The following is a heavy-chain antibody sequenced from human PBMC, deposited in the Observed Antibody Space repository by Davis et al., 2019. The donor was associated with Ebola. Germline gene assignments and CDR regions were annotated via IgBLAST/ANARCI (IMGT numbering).Heavy chain of an antibody. J-gene: IGHJ3*02. CDR2: ISSSSSYI. CDR3: ARASLTMIVVVITGAFDI. CDR1: GFTFSSYS. Sequence: GESLKISCAASGFTFSSYSMNWVRQAPGKGLEWVSSISSSSSYIYYADSVKGRFTISRDNAKNSLYLQMNSLRAEDTAVYYCARASLTMIVVVITGAFDIWGQGTMVTVSS. D-gene: IGHD3-22*01. V-gene: IGHV3-21*04.